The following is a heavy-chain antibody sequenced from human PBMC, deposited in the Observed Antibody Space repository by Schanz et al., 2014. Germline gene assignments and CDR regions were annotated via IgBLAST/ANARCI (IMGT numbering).Heavy chain of an antibody. D-gene: IGHD1-26*01. CDR2: ISATSAKI. Sequence: DVQLVESGGGLVQPGGSLRLSCAASGFTFSRNAMNWVRQAPGKGLEWVSYISATSAKIDYADSVQGRFTISRDNAKNSLYLQMNSLTAEDTAVYYCAKYGTGKGVSFEYWGQGTLVTVSS. CDR1: GFTFSRNA. J-gene: IGHJ4*02. V-gene: IGHV3-48*01. CDR3: AKYGTGKGVSFEY.